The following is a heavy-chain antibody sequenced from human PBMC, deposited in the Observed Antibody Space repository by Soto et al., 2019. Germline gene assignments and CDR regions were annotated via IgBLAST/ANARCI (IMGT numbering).Heavy chain of an antibody. D-gene: IGHD2-21*02. CDR1: GGSISSGGYY. Sequence: QVQLQESGPGLVKPSQTLSLTCTVSGGSISSGGYYWSWIRQHPGKGLEWIGYIYYSGSTYYNPSLKSRVTISVDTSKNQFSLKLSSVTAADTAVYYCVAYCGGDCYDRDYYYGMDVWGQGTTVTVSS. V-gene: IGHV4-31*03. J-gene: IGHJ6*02. CDR2: IYYSGST. CDR3: VAYCGGDCYDRDYYYGMDV.